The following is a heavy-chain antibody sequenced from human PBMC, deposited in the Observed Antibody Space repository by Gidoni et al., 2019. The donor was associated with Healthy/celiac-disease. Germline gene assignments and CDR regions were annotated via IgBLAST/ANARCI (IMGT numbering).Heavy chain of an antibody. CDR1: GGSISSSSYY. CDR3: ARLGRGYSYGVTTP. V-gene: IGHV4-39*01. CDR2: IYYSGST. D-gene: IGHD5-18*01. J-gene: IGHJ5*02. Sequence: QLQLQESGPGLVKPSETLSLTCTVSGGSISSSSYYWGWIRQPPGKGLEWIGSIYYSGSTYYNPSLKSRVTISVDTSKNQFSLKLSSVTAADTAVYYCARLGRGYSYGVTTPWGQGTLVTVSS.